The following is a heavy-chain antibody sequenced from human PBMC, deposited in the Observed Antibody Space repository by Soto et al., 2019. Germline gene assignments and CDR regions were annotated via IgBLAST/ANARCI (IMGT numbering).Heavy chain of an antibody. J-gene: IGHJ6*02. CDR2: IWYDGSKK. V-gene: IGHV3-33*01. CDR1: GFTFSSFG. Sequence: QVQVVESGGGVVQPGRSLRLSCAASGFTFSSFGMHWVRQAPGKGLEWVSLIWYDGSKKSYGDSVKGRFTISRDNSRNTVYLQMNSLRDDDTAVYYSARDASYYSLWSGYYPSRNGMDVWGQGNTVTVSS. D-gene: IGHD3-3*01. CDR3: ARDASYYSLWSGYYPSRNGMDV.